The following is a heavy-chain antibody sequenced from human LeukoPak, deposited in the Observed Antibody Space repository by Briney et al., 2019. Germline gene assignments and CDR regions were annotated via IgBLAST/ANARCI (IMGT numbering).Heavy chain of an antibody. V-gene: IGHV1-69*04. Sequence: SVKVSCKASGGTFSSYTISWVRQAPGQGLEWMGRIIPILGIANYAQKFQGRVTITADKSMSTAYMELSSLRSEDTAVYYCARDPGAGIAVSGRYYGMDVWGQGTTVTVSS. CDR1: GGTFSSYT. J-gene: IGHJ6*02. CDR3: ARDPGAGIAVSGRYYGMDV. D-gene: IGHD6-19*01. CDR2: IIPILGIA.